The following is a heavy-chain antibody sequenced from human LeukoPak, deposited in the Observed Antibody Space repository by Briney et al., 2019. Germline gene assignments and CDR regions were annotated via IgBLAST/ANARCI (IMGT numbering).Heavy chain of an antibody. CDR3: ARDHGSSGLDY. J-gene: IGHJ4*02. V-gene: IGHV1-8*01. Sequence: ASVKVSRKASGYTFTSYDINWVRQATGQGLEWMGWMNPNSGNTGYAQKFQGRVTMTTDTSTSTAYMELRSLRSDDTAVYYCARDHGSSGLDYWGQGTLVTVSS. D-gene: IGHD6-19*01. CDR2: MNPNSGNT. CDR1: GYTFTSYD.